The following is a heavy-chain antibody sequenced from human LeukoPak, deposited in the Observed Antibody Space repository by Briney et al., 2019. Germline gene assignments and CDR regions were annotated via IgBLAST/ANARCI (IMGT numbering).Heavy chain of an antibody. CDR1: GYTFTGYY. CDR3: ARGRGPVTPAPDAFDI. V-gene: IGHV1-2*02. J-gene: IGHJ3*02. Sequence: GASVKVSCKASGYTFTGYYMHWVRQAPGQGLEWMGWINPNSGGTNYAQKFQGRVTMTRDTSISTAYMELSRLRSDDTAVYYCARGRGPVTPAPDAFDIWGQGTMVTVSS. D-gene: IGHD2-21*02. CDR2: INPNSGGT.